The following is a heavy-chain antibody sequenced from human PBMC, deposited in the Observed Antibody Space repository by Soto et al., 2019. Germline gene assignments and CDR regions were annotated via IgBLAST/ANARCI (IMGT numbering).Heavy chain of an antibody. J-gene: IGHJ4*02. Sequence: ASVKVSCKASGYTFTSYAMHWVRQAPGQRLEWMGWINAGNGNTKYSQKFQGRVTITRDTSASTAYMELSSLRSEDTAVYYCARRLGDTALLTAFAYWGQGSPVPGSS. CDR3: ARRLGDTALLTAFAY. D-gene: IGHD5-18*01. V-gene: IGHV1-3*01. CDR2: INAGNGNT. CDR1: GYTFTSYA.